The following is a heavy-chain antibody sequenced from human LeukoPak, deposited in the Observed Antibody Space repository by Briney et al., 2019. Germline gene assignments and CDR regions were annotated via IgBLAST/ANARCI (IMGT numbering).Heavy chain of an antibody. V-gene: IGHV1-46*01. Sequence: ASVKVSCKASGGTFSSYAISWVRQAPGQGLEWMGIINPSGGSTSYAQKFQGRVTMTTDTSTSTAYMELRSLRSDDTAVYYCARAGTRRVRGFEDYWGQGTLVTVSS. CDR2: INPSGGST. J-gene: IGHJ4*02. D-gene: IGHD3-10*01. CDR1: GGTFSSYA. CDR3: ARAGTRRVRGFEDY.